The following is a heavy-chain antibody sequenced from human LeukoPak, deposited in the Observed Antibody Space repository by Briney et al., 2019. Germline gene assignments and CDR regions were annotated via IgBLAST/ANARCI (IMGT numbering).Heavy chain of an antibody. Sequence: LRLSCAASGFTFDDYAMHWIRQPPGKGLEWIGEINHSGSTNYNPSLKSRVTISVDTSKNQFSLKLSSVTAADTAVYYCARVLGGYSYGYLDYWGQGTLVTVSS. CDR2: INHSGST. J-gene: IGHJ4*02. CDR3: ARVLGGYSYGYLDY. CDR1: GFTFDDYA. D-gene: IGHD5-18*01. V-gene: IGHV4-34*01.